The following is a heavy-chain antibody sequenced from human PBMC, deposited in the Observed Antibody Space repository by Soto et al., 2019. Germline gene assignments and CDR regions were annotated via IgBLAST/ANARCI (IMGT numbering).Heavy chain of an antibody. D-gene: IGHD2-2*02. J-gene: IGHJ4*02. CDR3: ARPAYCNSASCYRRDY. Sequence: LRLSCAASGFTFSSYAMSWVRQAPGKGLEWVSAISGSGGSTYYADSAKGRFAISRDNSKNTLYLEMNSLRAEDTAVYFCARPAYCNSASCYRRDYWGQGTLVTVAS. V-gene: IGHV3-23*01. CDR1: GFTFSSYA. CDR2: ISGSGGST.